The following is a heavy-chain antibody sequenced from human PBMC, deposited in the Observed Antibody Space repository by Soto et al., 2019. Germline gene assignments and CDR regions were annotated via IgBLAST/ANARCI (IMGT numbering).Heavy chain of an antibody. CDR1: GVARNTLAVG. CDR3: AHRHDLGGFDI. D-gene: IGHD2-15*01. V-gene: IGHV2-5*01. Sequence: SGPTLVNPTQTLTLTFTFSGVARNTLAVGVGWIRQPPGKALEWLALINWNDDKRYSPSLKDRLTITKDTSKNHVVLKMTNIDPVDTATYFCAHRHDLGGFDIWGQGTRVTVSS. CDR2: INWNDDK. J-gene: IGHJ3*02.